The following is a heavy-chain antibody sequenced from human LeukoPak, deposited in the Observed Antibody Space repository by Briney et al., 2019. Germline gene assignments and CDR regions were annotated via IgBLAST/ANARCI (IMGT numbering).Heavy chain of an antibody. CDR2: ISASGST. CDR1: NGSISIYH. Sequence: SETLSLTCTVSNGSISIYHWSWVRQPAGKGLEWIGRISASGSTNYNPSLKGRVTMSLDTSKNQFSLKLSSVTAADTAVYYCAREITVTRPFDYWGPGTLVTVSS. D-gene: IGHD4-17*01. CDR3: AREITVTRPFDY. J-gene: IGHJ4*02. V-gene: IGHV4-4*07.